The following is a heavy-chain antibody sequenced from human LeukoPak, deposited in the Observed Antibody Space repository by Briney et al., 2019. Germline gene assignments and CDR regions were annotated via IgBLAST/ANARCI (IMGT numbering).Heavy chain of an antibody. CDR1: GGSISSYY. CDR3: ARGSNFGNSSSEEYYYYYYGMDV. CDR2: IYYSGST. V-gene: IGHV4-59*12. J-gene: IGHJ6*02. Sequence: SETLSLTCTVSGGSISSYYWSWIRQPPGKGLEWIGYIYYSGSTNYNPSLKSRVTISVDTSKNQFSLKLSSVTAADTAVYYCARGSNFGNSSSEEYYYYYYGMDVWGQGTTVTVSS. D-gene: IGHD6-6*01.